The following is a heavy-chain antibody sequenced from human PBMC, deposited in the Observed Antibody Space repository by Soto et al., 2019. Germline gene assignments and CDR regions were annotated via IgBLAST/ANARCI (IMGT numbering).Heavy chain of an antibody. CDR1: GFTFDDYA. CDR3: AKDVVAAAGYYYYYGMDV. J-gene: IGHJ6*02. CDR2: ISWHSGSI. Sequence: EVQLVESGGGLVQPGRSLRLSCAASGFTFDDYAMHWVRQAPGKGLEWVSGISWHSGSIGYADSVKGRFTISRDNAKNSLYLHMNSLRAEDTALYYCAKDVVAAAGYYYYYGMDVWGQGTTVIVSS. V-gene: IGHV3-9*01. D-gene: IGHD6-13*01.